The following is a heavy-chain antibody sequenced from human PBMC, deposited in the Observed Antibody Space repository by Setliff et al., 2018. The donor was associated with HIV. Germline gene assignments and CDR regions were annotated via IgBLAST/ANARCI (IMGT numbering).Heavy chain of an antibody. CDR1: GGSMSSTIYY. J-gene: IGHJ4*02. V-gene: IGHV4-39*01. CDR3: ARHAIVDTAGRGFDY. Sequence: PSETLSLTCTVSGGSMSSTIYYWGWIRQPPGKGLEWIGSIYYSGSTYYNSSLKSRVTISVDTSKNQFSLKLSSVTATDTAVYYCARHAIVDTAGRGFDYWGQRTLVTVSS. D-gene: IGHD5-18*01. CDR2: IYYSGST.